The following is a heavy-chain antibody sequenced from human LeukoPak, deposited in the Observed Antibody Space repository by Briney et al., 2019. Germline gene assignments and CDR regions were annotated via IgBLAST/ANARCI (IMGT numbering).Heavy chain of an antibody. CDR2: ISGSSNSI. V-gene: IGHV3-48*01. CDR3: ARDVGYRSWFDP. Sequence: GGSLRLSCAASGFTFSTFAMNWVRQAPGQGLEWVSYISGSSNSIYYADSVKGRFTISRDNARNSLYLQMSSLRAGDTAVYYCARDVGYRSWFDPWGQGTLVTVSS. J-gene: IGHJ5*02. D-gene: IGHD5-18*01. CDR1: GFTFSTFA.